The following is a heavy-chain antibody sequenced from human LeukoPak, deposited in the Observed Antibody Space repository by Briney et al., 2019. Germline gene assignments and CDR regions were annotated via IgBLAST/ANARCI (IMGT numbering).Heavy chain of an antibody. CDR3: AREPMVRGVIRPVDY. Sequence: PSGTLSLTRTVSLGSISSGSCNWTWIPQPAGKGLEWIGRIYTSGSTNYNPSLKSRVTISVDTSKNQFSRKLSSVTAADTAVYYCAREPMVRGVIRPVDYWGQGTLVTVSS. V-gene: IGHV4-61*02. D-gene: IGHD3-10*01. CDR2: IYTSGST. CDR1: LGSISSGSCN. J-gene: IGHJ4*02.